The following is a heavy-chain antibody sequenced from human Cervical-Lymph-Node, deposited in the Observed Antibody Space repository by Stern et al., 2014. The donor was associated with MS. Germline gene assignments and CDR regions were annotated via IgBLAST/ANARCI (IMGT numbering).Heavy chain of an antibody. CDR2: ITSSSTYT. Sequence: DQLVESGGGLVKPGGSLRLSCAASGFTFSNHYMSWIRQAPGKGLDWVSYITSSSTYTNYADSVKGRFTISRDNAKNSLYLQMNSLRVEDTAVYYCARIPRGYSYDQYYFDYWGQGTLVTVSS. CDR3: ARIPRGYSYDQYYFDY. CDR1: GFTFSNHY. J-gene: IGHJ4*02. V-gene: IGHV3-11*06. D-gene: IGHD5-18*01.